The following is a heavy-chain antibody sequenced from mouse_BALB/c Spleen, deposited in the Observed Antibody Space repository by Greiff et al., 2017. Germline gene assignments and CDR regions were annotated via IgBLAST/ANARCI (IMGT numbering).Heavy chain of an antibody. J-gene: IGHJ4*01. CDR3: AREGSDYAMDY. CDR1: GFTFSSYG. D-gene: IGHD1-1*01. CDR2: ISSGGSYT. Sequence: EVQLVESGGDLVKPGGSLKLSCAASGFTFSSYGMSWVRQTPDKRLEWVATISSGGSYTYYPDSVKGRFTISRDNAKNTLYLQMSSLKSEDTAMYYCAREGSDYAMDYWGQGTSVTVSS. V-gene: IGHV5-6*01.